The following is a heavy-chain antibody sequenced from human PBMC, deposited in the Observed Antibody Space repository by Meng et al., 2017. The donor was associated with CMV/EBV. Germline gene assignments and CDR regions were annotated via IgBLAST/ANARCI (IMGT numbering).Heavy chain of an antibody. CDR1: GFTFSDYY. CDR3: AREGSWDV. J-gene: IGHJ6*02. Sequence: GESLKISCAASGFTFSDYYMSWNRQAPGKGLEWVSYISSGGRTIYYADSVKGRFTVSRDNAKNSLYLQMNSLRAEDTALYYCAREGSWDVWGQGTTVTVSS. CDR2: ISSGGRTI. V-gene: IGHV3-11*04. D-gene: IGHD6-13*01.